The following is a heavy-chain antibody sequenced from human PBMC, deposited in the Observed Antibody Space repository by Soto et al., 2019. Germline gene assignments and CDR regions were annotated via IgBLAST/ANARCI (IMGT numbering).Heavy chain of an antibody. Sequence: SETLSLTCTVSGGSIYNDYWSWIRQPPGQGLEWLGYIYYGGRTTYYPSLKRRATISVDSSKAYFSLMLSSVTAADTAVYYCASDRAVISNQLLPYGMDVWGQGTTVTVSS. V-gene: IGHV4-59*08. CDR2: IYYGGRT. CDR3: ASDRAVISNQLLPYGMDV. CDR1: GGSIYNDY. J-gene: IGHJ6*02. D-gene: IGHD2-2*01.